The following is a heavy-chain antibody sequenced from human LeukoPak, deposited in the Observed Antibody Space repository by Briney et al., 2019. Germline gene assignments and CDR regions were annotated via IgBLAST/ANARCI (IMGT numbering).Heavy chain of an antibody. V-gene: IGHV3-21*01. D-gene: IGHD3-10*01. Sequence: GSLRLSCAASGFTFSSYSMNWVLQAAGKGLEWVSSISSSSSYIYYVDSVKGRFTISRDKAKNSLYLQMNSLRAEDTAGYYKGGEGRDVLWCGEQFEAVGIWGHGITGT. J-gene: IGHJ3*02. CDR1: GFTFSSYS. CDR3: GGEGRDVLWCGEQFEAVGI. CDR2: ISSSSSYI.